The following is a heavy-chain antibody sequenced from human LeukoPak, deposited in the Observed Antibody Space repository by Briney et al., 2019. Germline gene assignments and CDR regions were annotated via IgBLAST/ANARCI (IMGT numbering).Heavy chain of an antibody. D-gene: IGHD1-26*01. CDR1: GFTFSGSA. J-gene: IGHJ3*02. CDR2: IRRRGNSYAT. Sequence: HPGGSLKLSCAASGFTFSGSAMHGVRQASGKGLEWVGRIRRRGNSYATAYAASVTGRFTISRDDSKNTAYLQMNSLRAEDTAIYYCSRHDSSVVGGNDAFDIWGQGTLVTVSS. V-gene: IGHV3-73*01. CDR3: SRHDSSVVGGNDAFDI.